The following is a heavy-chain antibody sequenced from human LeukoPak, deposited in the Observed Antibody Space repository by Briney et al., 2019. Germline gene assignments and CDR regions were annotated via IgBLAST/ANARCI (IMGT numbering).Heavy chain of an antibody. CDR3: ARDVRSSWYSHWFDP. Sequence: SETLSLTCTVSGGSISSTYYYWGWIRQPPGKGLEWIGNFHYSGSNSYNPSLKSRVTISVDTSKNQFPLKLSSVTAADTAVYYCARDVRSSWYSHWFDPWGQGTLVTVSS. CDR2: FHYSGSN. D-gene: IGHD6-13*01. V-gene: IGHV4-39*06. CDR1: GGSISSTYYY. J-gene: IGHJ5*02.